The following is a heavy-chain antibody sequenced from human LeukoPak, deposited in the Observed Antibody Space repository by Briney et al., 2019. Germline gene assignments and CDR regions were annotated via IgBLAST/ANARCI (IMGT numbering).Heavy chain of an antibody. CDR2: INHSGST. CDR3: ARGRSVSEYYFDY. D-gene: IGHD3-10*01. J-gene: IGHJ4*02. CDR1: GGSFSGYY. Sequence: SETLSLTCAVYGGSFSGYYWSWIRQPPGKGLEWIGEINHSGSTNYNPSLKSRVTISVDTSKNQFSLKLSSVTAADTAVYYCARGRSVSEYYFDYWGQGTLVTVSS. V-gene: IGHV4-34*01.